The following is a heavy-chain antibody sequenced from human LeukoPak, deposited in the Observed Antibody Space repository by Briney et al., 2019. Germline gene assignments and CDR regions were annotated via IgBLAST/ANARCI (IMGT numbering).Heavy chain of an antibody. J-gene: IGHJ6*03. CDR3: ARQVRYFDWLYYYYMDV. Sequence: PSETLSLTCTVSGGSISSSSYYWGWIRQPPGKGLEWIGSIYYSGSTYYNPSLKSRVTISVDTSKNQFSLKLSSVTAADTAAYYCARQVRYFDWLYYYYMDVWGKGTTVTISS. CDR1: GGSISSSSYY. D-gene: IGHD3-9*01. CDR2: IYYSGST. V-gene: IGHV4-39*01.